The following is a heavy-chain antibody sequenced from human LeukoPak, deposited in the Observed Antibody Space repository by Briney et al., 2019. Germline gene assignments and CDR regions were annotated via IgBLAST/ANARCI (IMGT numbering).Heavy chain of an antibody. J-gene: IGHJ1*01. V-gene: IGHV3-30*03. CDR3: ATYYYDSGGFHFHH. CDR1: GFTFSSYG. Sequence: GRSLRLSCAASGFTFSSYGMHWVRQAPGKGLEWVAVISYDGSNKYYADSVKGRFTISRDNSKNTLYLQMGSLRAEDMAVYYCATYYYDSGGFHFHHWGQGTLVTVSS. D-gene: IGHD3-22*01. CDR2: ISYDGSNK.